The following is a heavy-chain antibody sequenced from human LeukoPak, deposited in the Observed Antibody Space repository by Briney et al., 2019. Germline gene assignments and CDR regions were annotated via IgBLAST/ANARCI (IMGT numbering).Heavy chain of an antibody. CDR2: ITGGGGST. V-gene: IGHV3-23*01. Sequence: PGGSLRLSCAASGFTFSNYAMSWVRQAPGKGLEWVPTITGGGGSTYYAGSVKGRFTISRDNSKNTLYLQMNSLRVEDTAIYFCAKYSRQLDYWGQGTLVTVSS. CDR1: GFTFSNYA. D-gene: IGHD1-26*01. CDR3: AKYSRQLDY. J-gene: IGHJ4*02.